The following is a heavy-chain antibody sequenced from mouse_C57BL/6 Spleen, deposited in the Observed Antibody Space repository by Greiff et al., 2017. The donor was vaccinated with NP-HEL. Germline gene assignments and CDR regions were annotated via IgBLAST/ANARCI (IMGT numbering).Heavy chain of an antibody. CDR1: GYSITSGYY. CDR3: ARDQWYFDV. CDR2: ISYDGSN. Sequence: EVQLKESGPGLVKPSQSLSLTCSVTGYSITSGYYWNWIRQFPGDKLEWMGYISYDGSNNYNPSLKNRISITRDTSKNQFFLKLNSVTTEDTATYYCARDQWYFDVWGTGTTVTVSS. V-gene: IGHV3-6*01. J-gene: IGHJ1*03.